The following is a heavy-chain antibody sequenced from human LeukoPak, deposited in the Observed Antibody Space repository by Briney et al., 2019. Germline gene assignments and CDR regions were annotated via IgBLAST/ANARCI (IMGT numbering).Heavy chain of an antibody. V-gene: IGHV4-38-2*02. Sequence: SETLSLTCTVSGFSISSGHYWGWVRQPPGAGLEWIGSVNQSGTTYYNPSLKSRVTTSVDMSKNQFSLRLRPVTAADTAVYYCARVKVVTPYFYFDYWGQGTLVTVSS. J-gene: IGHJ4*02. D-gene: IGHD4-23*01. CDR3: ARVKVVTPYFYFDY. CDR2: VNQSGTT. CDR1: GFSISSGHY.